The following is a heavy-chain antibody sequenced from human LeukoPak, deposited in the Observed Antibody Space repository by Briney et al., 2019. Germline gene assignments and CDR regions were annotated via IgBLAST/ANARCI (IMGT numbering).Heavy chain of an antibody. V-gene: IGHV3-15*01. CDR1: GFTFSNAW. J-gene: IGHJ4*02. Sequence: PGGSLRPSCAASGFTFSNAWMSWVRQAPGKGLEWVGRIKSKTDGGTTDYAAPVKGRFTISRDDSKNTLYLQMNSLKTEDTAVYYCTALDTAMVTGVDYWGQGTLVTVSS. CDR2: IKSKTDGGTT. D-gene: IGHD5-18*01. CDR3: TALDTAMVTGVDY.